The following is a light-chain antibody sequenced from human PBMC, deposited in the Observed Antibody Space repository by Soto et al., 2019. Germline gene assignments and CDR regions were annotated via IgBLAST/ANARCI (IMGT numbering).Light chain of an antibody. CDR3: QQSYSSPIT. CDR1: QSIGGY. J-gene: IGKJ5*01. V-gene: IGKV1-39*01. CDR2: AAS. Sequence: DIQMTQSPSSLSASVGDRVTITCRASQSIGGYLTWYQQLPGKAPKPLIFAASGLQSGVPSRFSGSGSGTDFTLTISMLQPEDFATYYCQQSYSSPITFGQGTRLEIK.